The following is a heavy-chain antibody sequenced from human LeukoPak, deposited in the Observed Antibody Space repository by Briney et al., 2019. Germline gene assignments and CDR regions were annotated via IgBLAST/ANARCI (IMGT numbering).Heavy chain of an antibody. CDR2: IFYSGST. J-gene: IGHJ4*02. D-gene: IGHD5-18*01. CDR1: GGSISTYY. Sequence: SETLSLTCTVSGGSISTYYWSWIRQPPGKGLEWIGYIFYSGSTNYNPSLKSRVTISVDTSKNQFSLKLTSVTAADTAVYYCARDRDGYSRYFDYWGQGTLVTVSS. V-gene: IGHV4-59*01. CDR3: ARDRDGYSRYFDY.